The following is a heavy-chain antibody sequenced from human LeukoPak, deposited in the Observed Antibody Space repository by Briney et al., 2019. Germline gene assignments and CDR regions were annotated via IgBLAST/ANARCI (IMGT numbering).Heavy chain of an antibody. J-gene: IGHJ4*02. CDR2: IYTSGST. CDR3: ASSTGSGSYYPLFDY. CDR1: GSXS. D-gene: IGHD3-10*01. V-gene: IGHV4-61*02. Sequence: GSXSWSWIRQPAGKGLEWIGRIYTSGSTNYNPSLKSRVTISVNTSKNQFSMKLSSVTAADTAVYYCASSTGSGSYYPLFDYWGQGTLVTVSS.